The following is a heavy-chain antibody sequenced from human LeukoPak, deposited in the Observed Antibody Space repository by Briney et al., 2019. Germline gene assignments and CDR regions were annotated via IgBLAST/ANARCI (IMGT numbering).Heavy chain of an antibody. CDR2: INPNSGGT. V-gene: IGHV1-2*02. CDR3: ARDNSVDERGWWFDP. D-gene: IGHD4-23*01. Sequence: ASVKVSCKASGYTFTGYYMHWVRQAPGQGLEWMGWINPNSGGTIYAERFQGRIIMTRDISTTTDYMELSSLKSGDTAVYYCARDNSVDERGWWFDPWGQGTLVTVSS. CDR1: GYTFTGYY. J-gene: IGHJ5*02.